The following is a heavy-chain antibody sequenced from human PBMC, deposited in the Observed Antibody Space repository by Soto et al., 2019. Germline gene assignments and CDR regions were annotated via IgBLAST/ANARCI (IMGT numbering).Heavy chain of an antibody. CDR1: GGSFSGYY. Sequence: QVQLQQWGAGLLKPSETLSLTCAVYGGSFSGYYWSWIRQPPGKGLEWIGEINHSGSTNYNPSLKSRVTISVDTSKNQFSLKLSSVTAADTAVYYCARGVSAMVRGVIIWFDPWGQGTLVTVSS. J-gene: IGHJ5*02. D-gene: IGHD3-10*01. CDR3: ARGVSAMVRGVIIWFDP. CDR2: INHSGST. V-gene: IGHV4-34*01.